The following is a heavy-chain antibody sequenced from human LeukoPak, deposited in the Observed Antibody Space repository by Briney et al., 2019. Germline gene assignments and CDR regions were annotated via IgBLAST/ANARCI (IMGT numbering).Heavy chain of an antibody. CDR3: TKDPNGDYVGAFDP. CDR2: ITGSHGRT. CDR1: GFTFSSFA. J-gene: IGHJ5*02. V-gene: IGHV3-23*01. D-gene: IGHD4-17*01. Sequence: GGSLRLSCETSGFTFSSFAMTWVRQAPGKGLEWVSSITGSHGRTYNTDSVKGRFTISRDNSQNTLYLQMNSLRAEDTAVYYCTKDPNGDYVGAFDPWGQGTLVTVSS.